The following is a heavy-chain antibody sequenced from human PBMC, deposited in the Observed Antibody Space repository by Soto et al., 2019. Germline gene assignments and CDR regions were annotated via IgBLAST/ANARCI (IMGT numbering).Heavy chain of an antibody. D-gene: IGHD3-22*01. J-gene: IGHJ6*02. V-gene: IGHV1-69*13. CDR2: IIPIFGTA. Sequence: GASVKVSCKASGGTFSSYAISWVRQAPGQGLEWMGGIIPIFGTANYAQKFQGRVTITADESTSTAYMELSSLRSEDTAVYYCAREASSGYYYYYYGMDVWGQGTTVTVSS. CDR3: AREASSGYYYYYYGMDV. CDR1: GGTFSSYA.